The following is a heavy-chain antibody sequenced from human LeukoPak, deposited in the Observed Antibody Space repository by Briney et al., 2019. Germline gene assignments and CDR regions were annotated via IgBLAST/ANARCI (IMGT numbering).Heavy chain of an antibody. J-gene: IGHJ6*03. CDR2: IYYSGST. CDR1: GGSISNSDYY. CDR3: ARDYHDSLYYYYYMDV. V-gene: IGHV4-61*08. D-gene: IGHD3-16*01. Sequence: PSETLSLTCTVSGGSISNSDYYWDWIRQPPGKGLEWIGYIYYSGSTNYNPSLKSRVTISVDTSKNQFSLKLSSVTAADTAVYYCARDYHDSLYYYYYMDVWGKGTTVTVSS.